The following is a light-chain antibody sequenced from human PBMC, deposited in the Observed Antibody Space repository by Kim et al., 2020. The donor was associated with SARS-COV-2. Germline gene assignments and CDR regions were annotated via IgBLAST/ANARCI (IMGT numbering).Light chain of an antibody. CDR1: QAISNY. J-gene: IGKJ4*01. V-gene: IGKV1-27*01. CDR2: AAS. Sequence: DIQMTQSPSSLSASVGDRVTITCRASQAISNYLAWYRQKPGKVPNLLIYAASTLQSGVPSRFSGSGFGADFTLTISSLQPEDVATYYCQSYTNTPVTLGGGTKE. CDR3: QSYTNTPVT.